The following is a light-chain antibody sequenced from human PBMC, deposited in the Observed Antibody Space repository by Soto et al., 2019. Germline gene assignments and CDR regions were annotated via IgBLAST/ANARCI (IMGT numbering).Light chain of an antibody. V-gene: IGKV1-5*01. CDR1: QSLNTR. CDR2: DAS. CDR3: QQYNSYV. J-gene: IGKJ3*01. Sequence: DIQLTKSPSTLSASVGDRVTLTCRASQSLNTRLAWYQQRPGKAPKLLIYDASTLESGVPSRFSGSGSGTDFTLTISSLQPEDFATYYCQQYNSYVFGPGTKGDIK.